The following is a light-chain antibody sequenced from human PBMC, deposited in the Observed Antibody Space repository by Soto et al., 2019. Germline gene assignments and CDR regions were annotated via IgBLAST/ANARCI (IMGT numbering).Light chain of an antibody. Sequence: IVLPQSPDTLSLSPGERATLSCRASQSVSSDYLVWYQQKPGLPPRLLIYGASSRATGIPDRFSGSGSGTDFTLTISRLEPEDFAVYYCQQYGSSSSTFGGGTKVDI. J-gene: IGKJ4*01. V-gene: IGKV3-20*01. CDR3: QQYGSSSST. CDR1: QSVSSDY. CDR2: GAS.